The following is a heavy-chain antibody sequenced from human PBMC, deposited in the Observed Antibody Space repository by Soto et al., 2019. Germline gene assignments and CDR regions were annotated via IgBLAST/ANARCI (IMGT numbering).Heavy chain of an antibody. CDR3: ARGTGTYDYFDY. J-gene: IGHJ4*02. D-gene: IGHD3-9*01. V-gene: IGHV3-21*01. Sequence: EVQLVESGGGLVKPGGSLRLSCAASGFTFSAYSMNWVRQAPGKGLEWVSSISRSSTYKYYADSVEGRFTISRDNAKNSRYLQMNSLRAEDTAVYYCARGTGTYDYFDYWGQGILVTVSS. CDR1: GFTFSAYS. CDR2: ISRSSTYK.